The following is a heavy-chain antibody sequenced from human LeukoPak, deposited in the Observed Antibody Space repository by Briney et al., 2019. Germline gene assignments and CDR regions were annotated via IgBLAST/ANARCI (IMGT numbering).Heavy chain of an antibody. J-gene: IGHJ4*02. CDR2: IYSSGST. CDR3: ARRPATRSQPLDY. Sequence: KPSETLSLTCTVSGDSIRSDYWSWIRQPPGKGLEWIGYIYSSGSTKYNPALKSRVTISVDTSKNQFSLKLTSVTAADTAVYYCARRPATRSQPLDYWGQGTLVTVSS. V-gene: IGHV4-59*01. D-gene: IGHD5-12*01. CDR1: GDSIRSDY.